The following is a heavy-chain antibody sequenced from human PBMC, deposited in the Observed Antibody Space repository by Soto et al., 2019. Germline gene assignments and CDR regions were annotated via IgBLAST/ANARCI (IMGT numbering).Heavy chain of an antibody. CDR3: ARRYCSSTSCLIDY. Sequence: GGSLRLSCAASGFTFSTYEMNWVRQAPGKGLEWVSYISSSGSTMYYADSVQGRFTISRDNAKNSLYLQMNSLRAEDTAVYYCARRYCSSTSCLIDYWGQGTLVTVSS. CDR1: GFTFSTYE. J-gene: IGHJ4*02. V-gene: IGHV3-48*03. CDR2: ISSSGSTM. D-gene: IGHD2-2*01.